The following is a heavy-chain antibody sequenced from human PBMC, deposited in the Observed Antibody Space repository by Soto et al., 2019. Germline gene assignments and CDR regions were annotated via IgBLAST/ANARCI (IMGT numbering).Heavy chain of an antibody. J-gene: IGHJ6*02. Sequence: GGSLRLSCAASGFTFSSYAMHWVRQAPGKGLEWVAVISYDGSNKYYADSVKGRFTISRDNSKNTLYLQMNSLRAEDTAVYYCARVSSSWDELYYYYGMDVWGQGTTVTVSS. CDR2: ISYDGSNK. V-gene: IGHV3-30-3*01. D-gene: IGHD6-13*01. CDR3: ARVSSSWDELYYYYGMDV. CDR1: GFTFSSYA.